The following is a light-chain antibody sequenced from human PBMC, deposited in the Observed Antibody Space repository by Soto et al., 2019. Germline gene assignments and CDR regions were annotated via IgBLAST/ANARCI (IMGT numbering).Light chain of an antibody. CDR1: SSNIGNNA. Sequence: QAVVTQPPSVSEAPRQRVTISCSGGSSNIGNNAVNWYQQVPRKAPKLLIYYDDLVASGVSDRFSGSKSDTSASLAISGLQSEDEAVYYCAAWDDSLNGWVFGGGTQLTVL. CDR2: YDD. CDR3: AAWDDSLNGWV. V-gene: IGLV1-36*01. J-gene: IGLJ3*02.